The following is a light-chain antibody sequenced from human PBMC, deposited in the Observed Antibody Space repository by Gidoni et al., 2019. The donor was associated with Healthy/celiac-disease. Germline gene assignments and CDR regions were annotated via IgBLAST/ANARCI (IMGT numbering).Light chain of an antibody. CDR3: CSYAGSYTR. CDR2: DVS. Sequence: QSALTQPRSVSGSPGQSVTISCTGTSSDVGGYNYVSWYQQHPGTAPKLMIYDVSKRPSGVPDRFSGSKSGNTASLTISGLQAEDEADYCCCSYAGSYTRFGGGTKLTVL. J-gene: IGLJ3*02. CDR1: SSDVGGYNY. V-gene: IGLV2-11*01.